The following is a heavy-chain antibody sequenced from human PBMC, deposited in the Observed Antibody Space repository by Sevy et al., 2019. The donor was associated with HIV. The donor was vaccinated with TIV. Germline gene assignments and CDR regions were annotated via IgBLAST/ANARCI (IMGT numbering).Heavy chain of an antibody. CDR1: GLTFSTYG. J-gene: IGHJ4*02. CDR3: AKDQGGYNYAPGY. CDR2: ISYDGNIQ. Sequence: GGSLRLSCAASGLTFSTYGMHWVRQAPGKGLEWVAVISYDGNIQYYAHSVKGRFTVSRDNSKNTLYLQMNSLRAEDSAVYYCAKDQGGYNYAPGYWGQGTLVTVSS. V-gene: IGHV3-30*18. D-gene: IGHD5-18*01.